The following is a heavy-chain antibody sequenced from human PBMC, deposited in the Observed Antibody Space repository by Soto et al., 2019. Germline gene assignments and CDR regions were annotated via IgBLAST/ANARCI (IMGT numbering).Heavy chain of an antibody. J-gene: IGHJ4*02. CDR3: AKVRVVVVPAANDF. CDR1: GFTFSSYA. V-gene: IGHV3-23*01. D-gene: IGHD2-2*01. Sequence: GGSLRLSCAASGFTFSSYAMSWVRQAPGKGLEWVSAISGSGGSTYYADSVKGRFTISRDNSKNTLYLQMDSLRAEDTAVYYCAKVRVVVVPAANDFRGQGTLVTVS. CDR2: ISGSGGST.